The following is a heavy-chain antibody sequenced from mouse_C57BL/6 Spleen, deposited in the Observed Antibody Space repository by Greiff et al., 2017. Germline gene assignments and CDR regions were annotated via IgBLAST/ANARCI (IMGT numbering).Heavy chain of an antibody. CDR3: ARGIYYDYDGYFDY. Sequence: QVQLQQSGPELVKPGASVKISCKASGYAFSSSWMHWVKQRPGKGLEWIGRIYPGDGDPNYNGKFKGKATLTADKSSSTAYMQRSSLPSEDSAVYFCARGIYYDYDGYFDYWGQGTTLTVSS. J-gene: IGHJ2*01. CDR2: IYPGDGDP. CDR1: GYAFSSSW. D-gene: IGHD2-4*01. V-gene: IGHV1-82*01.